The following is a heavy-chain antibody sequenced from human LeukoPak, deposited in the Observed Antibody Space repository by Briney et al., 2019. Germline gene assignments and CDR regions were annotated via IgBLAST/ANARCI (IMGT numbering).Heavy chain of an antibody. CDR3: AGGFTCFDY. CDR2: IKSDDSST. V-gene: IGHV3-74*01. J-gene: IGHJ4*02. CDR1: GFTLITYW. Sequence: PGGSLRLSCAASGFTLITYWMHWVRQTPGKGLVWVSNIKSDDSSTTYADSVKGRFTISRDNAKNTLYLQMNSLRAEDTAVYYCAGGFTCFDYWGQGTLVTVSS.